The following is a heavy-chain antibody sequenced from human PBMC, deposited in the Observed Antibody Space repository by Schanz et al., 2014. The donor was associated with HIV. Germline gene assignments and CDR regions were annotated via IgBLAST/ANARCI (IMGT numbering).Heavy chain of an antibody. CDR3: ARDLPNPYFDFSGPAGDY. J-gene: IGHJ4*02. Sequence: EVQLMESGGGLVQPGGSLRLSCTASGFTFSNYVMNWVRQAPGKGLEWVSGISGNGVNTYYADSVKGRFTISRDNSKNTLYLQMRSLRPEDTAVYYCARDLPNPYFDFSGPAGDYWGQGTLVTVSS. D-gene: IGHD3-22*01. V-gene: IGHV3-23*01. CDR1: GFTFSNYV. CDR2: ISGNGVNT.